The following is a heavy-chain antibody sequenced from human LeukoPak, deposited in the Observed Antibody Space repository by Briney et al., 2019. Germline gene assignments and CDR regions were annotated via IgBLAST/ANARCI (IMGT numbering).Heavy chain of an antibody. CDR1: GGTFSSYA. CDR3: ARGMFDSSGSYYYFYYPMDV. J-gene: IGHJ6*02. CDR2: IIPILGIA. V-gene: IGHV1-69*04. Sequence: SVKVSCKASGGTFSSYAISWVRQAPGQGLEWMGRIIPILGIANYAQKFQGRVTITADKSTSTAYMELSSLRSEDTAVYYCARGMFDSSGSYYYFYYPMDVWGHGTMVTVSS. D-gene: IGHD3-22*01.